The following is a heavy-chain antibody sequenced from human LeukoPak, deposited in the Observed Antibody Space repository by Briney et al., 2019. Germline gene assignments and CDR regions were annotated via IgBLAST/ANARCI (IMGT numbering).Heavy chain of an antibody. CDR1: GYTFTGYY. V-gene: IGHV1-2*02. D-gene: IGHD2-8*01. J-gene: IGHJ4*02. Sequence: ASVKVSCKASGYTFTGYYMHRVRQAPGQGLEWMGWINPNSGGTNYAQKFQGRVTMTRDTSISTAYMELSRLRSDDTAVYYCARPYCTNGVCYTFFDYWGQGTLVTVSS. CDR2: INPNSGGT. CDR3: ARPYCTNGVCYTFFDY.